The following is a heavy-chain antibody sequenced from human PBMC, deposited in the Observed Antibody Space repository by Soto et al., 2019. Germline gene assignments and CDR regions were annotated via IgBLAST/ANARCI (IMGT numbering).Heavy chain of an antibody. V-gene: IGHV4-59*01. CDR2: ISSSGNT. J-gene: IGHJ4*02. CDR3: ARAPMVLTPYYFDY. D-gene: IGHD3-22*01. CDR1: DGSISNFY. Sequence: PSETLSLTCTVSDGSISNFYWSWIRQPPGKGLEWIGYISSSGNTNYNPSLKSRVSISVDTSKNQFSLNLTSVTAADTAVYYCARAPMVLTPYYFDYWGQGTLVTVSS.